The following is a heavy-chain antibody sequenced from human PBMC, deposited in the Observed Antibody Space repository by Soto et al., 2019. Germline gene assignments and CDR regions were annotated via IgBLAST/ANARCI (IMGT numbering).Heavy chain of an antibody. Sequence: VGSLRLSCASSVFTFSNAWMSCVRQAPGKGLEWVGRIKSKTDGGTTDYAAPVKGRFTISRDDSKNTLYLQMNSLKTEDTAVYYCTTLVVAAPIDLGQGTLGSVSS. V-gene: IGHV3-15*01. CDR1: VFTFSNAW. J-gene: IGHJ4*02. CDR3: TTLVVAAPID. D-gene: IGHD2-15*01. CDR2: IKSKTDGGTT.